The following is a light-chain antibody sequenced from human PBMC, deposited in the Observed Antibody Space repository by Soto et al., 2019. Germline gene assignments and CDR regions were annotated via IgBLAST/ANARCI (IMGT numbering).Light chain of an antibody. Sequence: QSVLTQSPSASASLGASVKLTCTLSSGHSSYAIAWHQQQPEKGPRYLMKVNSDGSHNKGDGIPDRFSGSSSGAERYLTISSLQSEDEGNYYCQTWGTGIYVVFGGGTQLTVL. J-gene: IGLJ2*01. CDR1: SGHSSYA. CDR2: VNSDGSH. CDR3: QTWGTGIYVV. V-gene: IGLV4-69*01.